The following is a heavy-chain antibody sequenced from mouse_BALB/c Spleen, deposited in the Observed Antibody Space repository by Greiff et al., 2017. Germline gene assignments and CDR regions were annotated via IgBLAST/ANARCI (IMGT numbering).Heavy chain of an antibody. CDR3: TRDDYLVGAMDY. CDR2: ISSGGSYT. CDR1: GFTFSSYT. D-gene: IGHD2-4*01. J-gene: IGHJ4*01. Sequence: EVKLMESGGGLVKPGGSLKLSCAASGFTFSSYTMSWVRQTPEKRLEWVATISSGGSYTYYPDSVKGRFTISRDNAKNTLYLQMSSLKSEDTAMYYCTRDDYLVGAMDYWGQGTSVTVSS. V-gene: IGHV5-6-4*01.